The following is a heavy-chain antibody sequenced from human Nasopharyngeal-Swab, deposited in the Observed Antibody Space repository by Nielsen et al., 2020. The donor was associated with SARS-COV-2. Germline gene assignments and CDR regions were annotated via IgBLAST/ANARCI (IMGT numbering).Heavy chain of an antibody. CDR2: IKQDGSEK. D-gene: IGHD6-19*01. V-gene: IGHV3-7*01. Sequence: SLNISCAASGFISSSYLMTWVRQAPGKGLEWVANIKQDGSEKYYVDSVKGRFTISRDNANNSLYLHMNSLRAEDTAVYYCATPGYSSGWFIGLLGYWGQGTLVTVSS. J-gene: IGHJ4*02. CDR3: ATPGYSSGWFIGLLGY. CDR1: GFISSSYL.